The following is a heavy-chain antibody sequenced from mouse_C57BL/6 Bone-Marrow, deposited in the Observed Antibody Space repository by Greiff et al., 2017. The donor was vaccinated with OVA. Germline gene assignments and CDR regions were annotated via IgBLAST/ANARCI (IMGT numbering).Heavy chain of an antibody. CDR3: AREVIYYYGSSPYWYFDV. V-gene: IGHV5-6*01. D-gene: IGHD1-1*01. Sequence: VQLKESGGDLVKPGGSLKLSCAASGFTFSSYGMSWVRQTPDKRLEWVATISSGGSYTYYPDSVKGRFTISRDNAKNTLYLQMSSLKSEDTAMYYCAREVIYYYGSSPYWYFDVWGTGTTVTVSS. CDR1: GFTFSSYG. CDR2: ISSGGSYT. J-gene: IGHJ1*03.